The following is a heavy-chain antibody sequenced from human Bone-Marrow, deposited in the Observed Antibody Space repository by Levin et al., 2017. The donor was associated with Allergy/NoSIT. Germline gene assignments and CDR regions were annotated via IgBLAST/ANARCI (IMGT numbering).Heavy chain of an antibody. V-gene: IGHV1-8*01. Sequence: GASVKVSCKASGYPFSSYEINWVRQATGQGLEWMGWMSPDSGDTGYAQKFQGRVTISRDTSTVTAYMELSSLRSEDTALYFCARASKISIFGVDVFYYFDYWGQGTLVTVSS. D-gene: IGHD3-3*01. CDR2: MSPDSGDT. J-gene: IGHJ4*02. CDR3: ARASKISIFGVDVFYYFDY. CDR1: GYPFSSYE.